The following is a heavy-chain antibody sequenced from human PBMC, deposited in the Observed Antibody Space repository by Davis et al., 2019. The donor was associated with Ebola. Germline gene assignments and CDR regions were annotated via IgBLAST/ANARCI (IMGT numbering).Heavy chain of an antibody. CDR3: ASHSGWRNDY. J-gene: IGHJ4*02. Sequence: GESLKISCAASGFTFDDYGMHWVRQAPGKGLEWVAFLRFDESHVYYTDTVRGRFTISRDNTKNSLYLQMNSLRAEDTAVYYCASHSGWRNDYWGQGTLVTVSS. CDR1: GFTFDDYG. CDR2: LRFDESHV. V-gene: IGHV3-30*02. D-gene: IGHD6-19*01.